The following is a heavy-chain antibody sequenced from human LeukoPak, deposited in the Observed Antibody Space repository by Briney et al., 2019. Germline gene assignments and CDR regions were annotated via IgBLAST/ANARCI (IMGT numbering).Heavy chain of an antibody. CDR3: ATNVGYGSGNGGGN. D-gene: IGHD3-10*01. CDR1: GFTFSNFW. J-gene: IGHJ4*02. Sequence: GGSLRLSCIGSGFTFSNFWMSWVRQAPGKGLEWVANIKQDGSEKFYVDSVKGRFTISRDNAKNTLYLQMNDLRAADSAEYYCATNVGYGSGNGGGNWDQGTVVIVSS. V-gene: IGHV3-7*01. CDR2: IKQDGSEK.